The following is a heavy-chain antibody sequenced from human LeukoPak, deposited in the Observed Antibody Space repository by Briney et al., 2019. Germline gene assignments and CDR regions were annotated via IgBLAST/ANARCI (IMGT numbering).Heavy chain of an antibody. CDR1: GFTVSSNY. CDR2: IYSGGST. Sequence: GGSLRLSCAASGFTVSSNYMSWVRQAPGKGLEWVSVIYSGGSTYYADSVKGRFTISRDNSKNTLYLQMNSLRVEDTAVYYCAKDGLGTSSYYYYYMDVWGKGTTVTVSS. D-gene: IGHD7-27*01. J-gene: IGHJ6*03. CDR3: AKDGLGTSSYYYYYMDV. V-gene: IGHV3-53*01.